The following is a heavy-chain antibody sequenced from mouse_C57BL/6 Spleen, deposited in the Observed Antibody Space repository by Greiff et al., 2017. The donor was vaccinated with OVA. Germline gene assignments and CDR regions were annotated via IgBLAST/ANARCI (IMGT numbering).Heavy chain of an antibody. Sequence: VQLQQSGPELVKPGASVKISCKASGYTFTDYYMNWVKQSHGKSLEWIGDINPNNGGTSYNQKFKGKATLTVDKSSSTAYMELRSLTSEDSAVYYCARDSHGDYWGQGTTLTVSS. CDR2: INPNNGGT. V-gene: IGHV1-26*01. CDR3: ARDSHGDY. CDR1: GYTFTDYY. J-gene: IGHJ2*01.